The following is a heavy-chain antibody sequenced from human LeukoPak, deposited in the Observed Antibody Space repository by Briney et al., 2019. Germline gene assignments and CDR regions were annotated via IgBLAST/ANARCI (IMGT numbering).Heavy chain of an antibody. CDR2: ISAYNGNT. V-gene: IGHV1-18*01. J-gene: IGHJ4*02. CDR1: GYTFTSYG. Sequence: ASVKVSCKASGYTFTSYGISWVRQAPGQGLEWMGWISAYNGNTNYAQKLQGRVTMTTDTSTSTVYMELSSLRSEDTAVYYCARQSEFLEWLYYFDSWGQGTLVTVSS. D-gene: IGHD3-3*01. CDR3: ARQSEFLEWLYYFDS.